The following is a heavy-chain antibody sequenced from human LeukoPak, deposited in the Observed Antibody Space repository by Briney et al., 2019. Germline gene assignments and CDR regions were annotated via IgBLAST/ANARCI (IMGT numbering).Heavy chain of an antibody. Sequence: GGSLRLSCAASGFTFSSYGMHWVRQAPGKGLEWVAVIWYDGSNKYYADSVKGRFTIPRDNSKNTLYLQMNSLRAEDTAVYYCAREGRDYYFDYWGQGTLVTVSS. J-gene: IGHJ4*02. CDR2: IWYDGSNK. CDR3: AREGRDYYFDY. D-gene: IGHD1-26*01. CDR1: GFTFSSYG. V-gene: IGHV3-33*01.